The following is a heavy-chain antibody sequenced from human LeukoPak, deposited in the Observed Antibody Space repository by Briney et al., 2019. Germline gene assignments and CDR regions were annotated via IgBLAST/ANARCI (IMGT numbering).Heavy chain of an antibody. Sequence: ASVKVSCRASGYTFTGYYMHWVRQAPGQGLEWMGWINPNSGGTNYAQKFQGRVTMTTDTSTNTAYMDLRRLRSDDTAVYYCARNWGAGHPINFDYWGQGTLVTVSS. CDR3: ARNWGAGHPINFDY. V-gene: IGHV1-2*02. J-gene: IGHJ4*02. CDR2: INPNSGGT. D-gene: IGHD3-16*01. CDR1: GYTFTGYY.